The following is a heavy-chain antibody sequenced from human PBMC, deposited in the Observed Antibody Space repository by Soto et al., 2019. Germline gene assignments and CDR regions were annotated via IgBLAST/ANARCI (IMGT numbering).Heavy chain of an antibody. CDR1: GGSISRGDYY. Sequence: PSETLSLTCTVSGGSISRGDYYWSWIRQPPVKGLEWIGYIYYSGSTYYNPSLKSRVTISVDTSKNQFSLKLSSVTAADTAVYYCASFGTYYYGSGSPATFDYWGQGTLVTVS. CDR2: IYYSGST. V-gene: IGHV4-30-4*01. CDR3: ASFGTYYYGSGSPATFDY. J-gene: IGHJ4*02. D-gene: IGHD3-10*01.